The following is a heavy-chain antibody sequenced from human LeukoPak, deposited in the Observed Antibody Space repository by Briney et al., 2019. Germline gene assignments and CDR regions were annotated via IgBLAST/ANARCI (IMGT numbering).Heavy chain of an antibody. D-gene: IGHD4-17*01. CDR3: ARLQYGDFYFDF. Sequence: SQTLSLTCALSGDRVSSNSAAWNWFRQSPSRGLEWLGRTYYNSKWYNDYAVSVKSRIAINPDTSKNQFSLQLNSVTPEDTAVYYCARLQYGDFYFDFWGQGTLVTVSS. CDR2: TYYNSKWYN. V-gene: IGHV6-1*01. J-gene: IGHJ4*02. CDR1: GDRVSSNSAA.